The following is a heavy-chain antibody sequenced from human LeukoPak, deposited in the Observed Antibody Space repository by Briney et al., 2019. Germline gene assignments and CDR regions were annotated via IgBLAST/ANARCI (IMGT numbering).Heavy chain of an antibody. D-gene: IGHD3-22*01. CDR2: ISYDGSNK. Sequence: GGSLRLSCAASGFTFSSYAMHWVRQAPGKGLEWVAVISYDGSNKYYAGSVKGRFTISRDNSKNTLYLQMNSLRAEDTAVYYCARGSYDSSGLWFDYWGQGTLVTVSS. V-gene: IGHV3-30-3*01. CDR1: GFTFSSYA. CDR3: ARGSYDSSGLWFDY. J-gene: IGHJ4*02.